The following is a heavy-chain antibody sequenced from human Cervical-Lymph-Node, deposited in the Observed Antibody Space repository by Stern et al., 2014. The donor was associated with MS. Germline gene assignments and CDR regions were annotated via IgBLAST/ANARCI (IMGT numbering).Heavy chain of an antibody. V-gene: IGHV5-51*01. CDR3: ARWGDGDASLDS. CDR1: GYEFNTYW. Sequence: EVQLVESGAEVKKPGDSLRISCTGSGYEFNTYWIAWVRQMPGKGLEWMGMIYPRDSDTRYSPSFQGQVTISADKSIRTAYLQWRSLKASDTALYFCARWGDGDASLDSWGQGALVTVSS. J-gene: IGHJ4*02. D-gene: IGHD4-17*01. CDR2: IYPRDSDT.